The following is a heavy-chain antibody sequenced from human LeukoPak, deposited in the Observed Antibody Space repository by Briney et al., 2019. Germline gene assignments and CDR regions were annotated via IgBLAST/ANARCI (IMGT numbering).Heavy chain of an antibody. CDR1: GFTFDDYA. V-gene: IGHV3-9*03. Sequence: PGGSLRLSCVASGFTFDDYAMHWVRHAPGKGLEWVSGVSQNSGNIGYADSVKGRFTISRDNAKKSLYLQMNGLRPEDMALYYCAKATGSGAFDVWGQGTMVTVSS. CDR2: VSQNSGNI. J-gene: IGHJ3*01. CDR3: AKATGSGAFDV.